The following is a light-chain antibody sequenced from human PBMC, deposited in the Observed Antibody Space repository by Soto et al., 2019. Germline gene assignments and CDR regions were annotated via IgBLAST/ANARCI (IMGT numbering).Light chain of an antibody. Sequence: QAVVTQPPSASGTPGQRVTISCSGSSSNIGSNYVYWYQQLPGTVPQLLIYRNSDRPSGVPDRFSGSKSGTSASPAISGLRYEDEADYYCAAWDDSRSGVVFGGGTKVTVL. CDR1: SSNIGSNY. V-gene: IGLV1-47*01. CDR3: AAWDDSRSGVV. J-gene: IGLJ2*01. CDR2: RNS.